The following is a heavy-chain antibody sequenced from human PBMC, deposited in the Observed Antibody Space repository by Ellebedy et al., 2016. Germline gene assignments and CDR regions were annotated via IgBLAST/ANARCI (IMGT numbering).Heavy chain of an antibody. CDR2: ISSSSSTI. D-gene: IGHD3-9*01. CDR1: GFTFSIYS. CDR3: ARDAYYDILTGYPSVAFDI. Sequence: GESLKISCAASGFTFSIYSMNWVRQAPGKGLDWISYISSSSSTIYYADSVKGRFTISRDNSKNTLYLQMNSLRAEDTAVYYCARDAYYDILTGYPSVAFDIWGQGTMVTVSS. J-gene: IGHJ3*02. V-gene: IGHV3-48*01.